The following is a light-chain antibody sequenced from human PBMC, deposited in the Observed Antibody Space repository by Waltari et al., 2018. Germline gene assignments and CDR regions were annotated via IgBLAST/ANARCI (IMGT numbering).Light chain of an antibody. J-gene: IGLJ1*01. CDR3: SSYTATRHYV. Sequence: QSALTQPASVSGSPGQSITISCTGTSSDVGGYNFVSWYQQYPGTAPKLVIYDVSARPSGASDRFSGSKSGNTASLVISGLQPEDEADYYCSSYTATRHYVFGTGTKVTVL. CDR2: DVS. CDR1: SSDVGGYNF. V-gene: IGLV2-14*03.